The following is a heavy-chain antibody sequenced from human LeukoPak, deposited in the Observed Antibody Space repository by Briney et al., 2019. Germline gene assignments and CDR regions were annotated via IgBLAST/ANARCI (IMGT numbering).Heavy chain of an antibody. V-gene: IGHV4-38-2*01. J-gene: IGHJ4*02. Sequence: PGGSLRLSCAASGVTFSSYAMHWVRQAPGKGLEWIGSIYHSGSTYYNPSLKSRVTISVDTSKNQFSLKLSSVTAADTAVYYCARHDSAWLSHMYWGQGTLVTVSS. CDR2: IYHSGST. D-gene: IGHD6-19*01. CDR1: GVTFSSYA. CDR3: ARHDSAWLSHMY.